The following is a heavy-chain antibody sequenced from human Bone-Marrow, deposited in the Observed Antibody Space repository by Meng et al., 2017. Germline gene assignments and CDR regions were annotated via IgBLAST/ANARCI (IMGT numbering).Heavy chain of an antibody. CDR2: RKQDGSEK. CDR3: ARDPPDSYYYDSSGSLDY. Sequence: SLKISCAASDFTFSIYRMSLLRPAPGEGLEWGGNRKQDGSEKYYVDSVKGRVTISRDNAKNSLYLQMNSLRAEDTAVYYCARDPPDSYYYDSSGSLDYWGQGTLVTVSS. J-gene: IGHJ4*02. D-gene: IGHD3-22*01. CDR1: DFTFSIYR. V-gene: IGHV3-7*01.